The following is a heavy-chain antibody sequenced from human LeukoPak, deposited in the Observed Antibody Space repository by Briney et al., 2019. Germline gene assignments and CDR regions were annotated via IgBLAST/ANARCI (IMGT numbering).Heavy chain of an antibody. V-gene: IGHV1-18*04. J-gene: IGHJ4*02. CDR1: GYIFTRYY. D-gene: IGHD6-13*01. CDR3: ARVRTCKKLAAAGIFDY. Sequence: GALVKVSCKASGYIFTRYYINWGRQAPGQGLKWMGWISAYNGNTSEAQKLQGRVTINTDTYTSTAYMELRSLRSDDTDEYYCARVRTCKKLAAAGIFDYWGQGTLVTVSS. CDR2: ISAYNGNT.